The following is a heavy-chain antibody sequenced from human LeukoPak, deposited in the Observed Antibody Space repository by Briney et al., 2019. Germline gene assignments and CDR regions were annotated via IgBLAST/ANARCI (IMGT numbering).Heavy chain of an antibody. CDR1: GYSISSGYY. V-gene: IGHV4-38-2*02. D-gene: IGHD3-16*01. CDR3: ARGRYGWLPFDY. CDR2: IYQSGST. J-gene: IGHJ4*02. Sequence: SETLSLTCSVSGYSISSGYYWGWIRQPPGKGLEWIGSIYQSGSTYYNPSLKSRVTISVDTSRNQFSLKLSSVTAADTAVYYCARGRYGWLPFDYWGQGTLVTVSS.